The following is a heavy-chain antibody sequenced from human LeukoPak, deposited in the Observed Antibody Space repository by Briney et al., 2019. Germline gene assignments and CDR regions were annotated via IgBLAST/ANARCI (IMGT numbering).Heavy chain of an antibody. V-gene: IGHV3-7*01. J-gene: IGHJ4*02. CDR1: GFSFSAYW. Sequence: GGSLRLSCAASGFSFSAYWMTWVRQAPGTGLEWVANINPAGSETYYVDPVKGRFSISRDNAKNLVYLQMNSLRAEDTAVYHCARFGYVAAVDVWGQGTPVSVSS. D-gene: IGHD2-15*01. CDR3: ARFGYVAAVDV. CDR2: INPAGSET.